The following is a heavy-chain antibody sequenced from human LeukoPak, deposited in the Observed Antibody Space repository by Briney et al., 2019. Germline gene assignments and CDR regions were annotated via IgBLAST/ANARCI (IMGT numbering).Heavy chain of an antibody. CDR2: INHSGST. V-gene: IGHV4-34*01. CDR1: GGSFSGYY. CDR3: ARGLNFLNWFDP. D-gene: IGHD1-7*01. J-gene: IGHJ5*02. Sequence: PSETLSLTCAVYGGSFSGYYWSWIRQPPGKGLEWIGEINHSGSTNYNPSLKSRVTISVDTSKNQFSLKLSSVTAADTAVYYCARGLNFLNWFDPWGQGTLVTVSS.